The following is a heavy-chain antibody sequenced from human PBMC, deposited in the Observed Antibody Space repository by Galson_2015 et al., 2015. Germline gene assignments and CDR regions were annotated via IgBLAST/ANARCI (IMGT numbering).Heavy chain of an antibody. J-gene: IGHJ6*02. V-gene: IGHV3-33*01. CDR3: ARDLVVATTYYYYGMDV. Sequence: SLRLSCAASGFTFSSYGMHWVRQAPGKGLEWVAVIWYDGSNKYYADSVKGRFTISRDNSKNTLYLQMNSLRAEDTAVYYCARDLVVATTYYYYGMDVWGQGTTVTVSS. D-gene: IGHD3-22*01. CDR2: IWYDGSNK. CDR1: GFTFSSYG.